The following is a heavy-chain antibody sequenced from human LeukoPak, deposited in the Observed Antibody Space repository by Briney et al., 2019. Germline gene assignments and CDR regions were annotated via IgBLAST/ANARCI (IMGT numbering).Heavy chain of an antibody. V-gene: IGHV3-9*01. CDR1: GFTFDDYA. CDR2: ISWNSGSI. Sequence: GRSLRLSCATSGFTFDDYAMHWVRQAPGKGLEWVSGISWNSGSIGYADSVKGRFTISRDNAKNSLYLQMNSPRAEDTALYYCAKGLWFGESYYYYGMDVWGQGTTVTVSS. J-gene: IGHJ6*02. D-gene: IGHD3-10*01. CDR3: AKGLWFGESYYYYGMDV.